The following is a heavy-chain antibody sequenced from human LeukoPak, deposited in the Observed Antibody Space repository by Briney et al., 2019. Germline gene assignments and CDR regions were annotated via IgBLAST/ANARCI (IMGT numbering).Heavy chain of an antibody. Sequence: GGSLRLSCAASEFPFSSYEMNWVRQAPGKGLEWVSCITSSGSTIFYADSVKGRFTISRDNAKHSLYLQMNSLRAEDTAVYYCARMGGGGYYFDYWGQGTLVTVSS. V-gene: IGHV3-48*03. CDR3: ARMGGGGYYFDY. CDR1: EFPFSSYE. J-gene: IGHJ4*02. D-gene: IGHD1-26*01. CDR2: ITSSGSTI.